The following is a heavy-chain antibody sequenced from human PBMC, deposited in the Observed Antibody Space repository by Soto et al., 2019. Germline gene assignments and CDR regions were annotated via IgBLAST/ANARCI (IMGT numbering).Heavy chain of an antibody. CDR1: GYTFTSYA. D-gene: IGHD3-9*01. V-gene: IGHV1-3*01. J-gene: IGHJ6*02. Sequence: ASVKVSCKASGYTFTSYAMHWVRQAPGQRLEWMGWINAGNGNTKYSQKFQGRVTITRDTSAGTAYMELSSLRSEDTAVYYCARDRGGYYDILTGPTGMDVWGQGTTVTVSS. CDR3: ARDRGGYYDILTGPTGMDV. CDR2: INAGNGNT.